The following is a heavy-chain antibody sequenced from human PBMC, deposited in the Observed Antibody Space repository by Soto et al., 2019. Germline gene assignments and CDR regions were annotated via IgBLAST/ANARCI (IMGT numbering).Heavy chain of an antibody. CDR3: VRSGHSFGGVM. D-gene: IGHD3-16*01. J-gene: IGHJ4*02. V-gene: IGHV4-59*01. CDR2: MYYSGGS. CDR1: GASMNNYY. Sequence: QMQLQEWGPGLVKPSETLSLTCTVSGASMNNYYGSWVRQPPGKGLEWIGYMYYSGGSNSNPSLKGRVTISVDTSKNQISLKLTSVTAADTAVYYWVRSGHSFGGVMWGQGTLVTVSS.